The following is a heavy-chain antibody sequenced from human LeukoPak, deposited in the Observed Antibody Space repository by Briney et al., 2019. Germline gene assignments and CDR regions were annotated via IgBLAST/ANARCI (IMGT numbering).Heavy chain of an antibody. CDR1: GGSINSGSYY. D-gene: IGHD4-11*01. CDR3: AAYSKDDGRFDP. V-gene: IGHV4-61*02. CDR2: IYTSGST. J-gene: IGHJ5*02. Sequence: SETLSLTCTVSGGSINSGSYYWSWIRQPAEKGLEWIGRIYTSGSTNYNPSLKSRVTISVDTSKNQFSLKLSSVTAADAAVYYCAAYSKDDGRFDPWGQGTLVTVSS.